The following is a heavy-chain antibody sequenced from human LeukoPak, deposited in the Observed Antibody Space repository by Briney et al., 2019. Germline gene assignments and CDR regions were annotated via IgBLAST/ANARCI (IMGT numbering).Heavy chain of an antibody. CDR2: INHSGST. J-gene: IGHJ4*02. CDR1: GGSFSGYY. CDR3: ARGAYYGSGSYYRIDY. D-gene: IGHD3-10*01. Sequence: SETLSLTCAVYGGSFSGYYWSWIRQPPGKGLEWIGEINHSGSTNYNPSLKSRVTISVDTSKNRFSLKLSSVTAADTAVYYCARGAYYGSGSYYRIDYWGQGTLVTVSS. V-gene: IGHV4-34*01.